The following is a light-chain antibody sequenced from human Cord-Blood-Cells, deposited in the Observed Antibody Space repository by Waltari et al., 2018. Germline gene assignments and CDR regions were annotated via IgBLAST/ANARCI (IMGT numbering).Light chain of an antibody. CDR1: QSISSW. J-gene: IGKJ4*01. Sequence: DIQMTQSPSTLPASVGDRVTITCRASQSISSWLAWYQQKAGKAPKLLIYDASSLESGVPSRFSGSGSGTEFTLTSSSLQPDDFATYYCQQYNSFTFGGGTKVEIK. CDR3: QQYNSFT. V-gene: IGKV1-5*01. CDR2: DAS.